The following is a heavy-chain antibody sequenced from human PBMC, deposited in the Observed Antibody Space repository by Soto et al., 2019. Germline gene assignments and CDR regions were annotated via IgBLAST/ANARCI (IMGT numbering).Heavy chain of an antibody. CDR2: ISAYNGKR. CDR3: ARGRIVASIHDAFEI. Sequence: ASVKVSCKASGYPFTSYGISWVRQAPGQGLEWVAWISAYNGKRDTAQKFQDRVTMTLDTSTDTAHMELGDLTSADTAVYYCARGRIVASIHDAFEIWGQGTKVTVSS. J-gene: IGHJ3*02. D-gene: IGHD5-12*01. CDR1: GYPFTSYG. V-gene: IGHV1-18*01.